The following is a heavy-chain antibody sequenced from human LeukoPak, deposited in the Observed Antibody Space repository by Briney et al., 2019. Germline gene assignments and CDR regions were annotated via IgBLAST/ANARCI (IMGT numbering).Heavy chain of an antibody. CDR2: IRGRGGSK. V-gene: IGHV3-23*01. CDR1: GFTFSSYG. CDR3: AKGLARYCSSTSCYAPFDY. Sequence: GGSLRLSCAASGFTFSSYGMSWVRQAPGRGGGGVSAIRGRGGSKYYADSVKGRFTISRDNSKNTLYLQMNSLRAEDTAVYYCAKGLARYCSSTSCYAPFDYWGQGTLVTVSS. D-gene: IGHD2-2*01. J-gene: IGHJ4*02.